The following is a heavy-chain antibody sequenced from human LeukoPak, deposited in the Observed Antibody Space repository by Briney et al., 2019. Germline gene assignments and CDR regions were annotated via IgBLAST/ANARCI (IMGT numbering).Heavy chain of an antibody. CDR2: TSWDGGRT. CDR3: ARDGLRRPPTPYCGGDCPLDY. Sequence: GGSLRLSCAASGFTFDGYAMSWVRQTPGKGLEWVSGTSWDGGRTGYADSVKGRFTISRDNAKNSLYLQMNSLRVEDTAMYYCARDGLRRPPTPYCGGDCPLDYWGQGTLVSVSS. D-gene: IGHD2-21*02. CDR1: GFTFDGYA. V-gene: IGHV3-20*04. J-gene: IGHJ4*02.